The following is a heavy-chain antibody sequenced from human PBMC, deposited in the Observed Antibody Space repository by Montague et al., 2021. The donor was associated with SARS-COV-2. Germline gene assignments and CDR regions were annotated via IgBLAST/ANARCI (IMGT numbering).Heavy chain of an antibody. Sequence: SLRLSCAASGFSFNTHAMFWIRQAPGKGLECVAETSYDASKEFYXDAVKGRFTISRDNSKNMLFLNMNSLTADDTAVYYCVREEWGYFDLWGRGSLVTVSS. CDR2: TSYDASKE. D-gene: IGHD3-3*01. CDR3: VREEWGYFDL. V-gene: IGHV3-30*03. CDR1: GFSFNTHA. J-gene: IGHJ2*01.